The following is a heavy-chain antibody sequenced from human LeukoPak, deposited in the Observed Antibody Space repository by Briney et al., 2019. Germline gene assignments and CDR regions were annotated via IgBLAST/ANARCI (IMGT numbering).Heavy chain of an antibody. V-gene: IGHV3-15*01. CDR1: GFTFSNAW. CDR2: IKSKTDGGTT. D-gene: IGHD3-9*01. CDR3: TTPLRYFDWFGY. J-gene: IGHJ5*01. Sequence: PGGSQRLSCAASGFTFSNAWMSWVRQAPGKGLEWVGRIKSKTDGGTTDYAAPVKGRFTISRDDSKNTLYLQMNSLKTEDTAVYYCTTPLRYFDWFGYWGQGTLVTVSS.